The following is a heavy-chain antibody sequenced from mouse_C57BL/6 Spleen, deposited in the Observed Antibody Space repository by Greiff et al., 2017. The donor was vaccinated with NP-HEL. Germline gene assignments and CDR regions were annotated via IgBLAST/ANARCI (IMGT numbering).Heavy chain of an antibody. V-gene: IGHV1-61*01. D-gene: IGHD1-1*02. CDR2: IYPSDSET. Sequence: QVQLQQPGAELVRPGSSVKLSCKASGYTFTSYWMDWVKQRPGQGLEWIGNIYPSDSETHYNQKFKDKATLTVDKSSSAAYMQLSSLTSEDSAVYYCARSSYGSFAYWGQGTLVTVSA. CDR3: ARSSYGSFAY. J-gene: IGHJ3*01. CDR1: GYTFTSYW.